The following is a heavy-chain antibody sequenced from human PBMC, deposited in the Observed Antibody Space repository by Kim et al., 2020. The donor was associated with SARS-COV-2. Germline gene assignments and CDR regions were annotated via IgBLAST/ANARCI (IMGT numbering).Heavy chain of an antibody. J-gene: IGHJ4*02. CDR2: IRADGGST. CDR3: AIRQSGSNCFDY. Sequence: GGSLRLSCAASGFTFSSRAMGWVRQAAGKGLEWVAIIRADGGSTYYADPVKGRFTISRDNSENTLYLQMTGLRDEDTALYYCAIRQSGSNCFDYWGQGTL. CDR1: GFTFSSRA. D-gene: IGHD2-15*01. V-gene: IGHV3-23*01.